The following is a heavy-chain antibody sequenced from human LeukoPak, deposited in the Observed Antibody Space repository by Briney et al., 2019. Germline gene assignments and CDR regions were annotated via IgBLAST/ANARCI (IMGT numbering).Heavy chain of an antibody. CDR2: INHSGST. CDR1: GGSFSGYY. J-gene: IGHJ4*02. CDR3: AREGVAGTFRFDY. V-gene: IGHV4-34*01. Sequence: SETLSLTCAVYGGSFSGYYWSWIRQPPGKGLEWIGEINHSGSTNYNPSLKSRVTISVDTSKNQFSLKLSSVTAADTAVYYCAREGVAGTFRFDYWGQGTLVTASS. D-gene: IGHD6-19*01.